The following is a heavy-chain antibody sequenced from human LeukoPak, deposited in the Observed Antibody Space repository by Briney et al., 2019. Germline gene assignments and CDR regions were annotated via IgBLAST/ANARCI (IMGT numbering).Heavy chain of an antibody. V-gene: IGHV3-23*01. CDR1: GFTFSSYA. Sequence: GGSLRLSCAASGFTFSSYAMSWVRQAPGKGLEWVSAISGSGGSTYYADSVKGRFTISRDNSKNTLYLQMNSLRAEDTAVYYCAKGGGYSSTSRPYYYMDVWGKGTTVTVSS. CDR2: ISGSGGST. D-gene: IGHD2-2*01. J-gene: IGHJ6*03. CDR3: AKGGGYSSTSRPYYYMDV.